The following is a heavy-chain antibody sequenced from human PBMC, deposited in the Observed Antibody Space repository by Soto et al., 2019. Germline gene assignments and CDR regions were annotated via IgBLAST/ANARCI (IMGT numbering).Heavy chain of an antibody. V-gene: IGHV4-59*01. CDR2: ISYSGST. D-gene: IGHD5-18*01. CDR1: GDSISSYY. CDR3: ARASTSGYYSFDY. Sequence: SETLSLTCTVSGDSISSYYWIWIRQPPGKGLEWIGYISYSGSTNYNPSLKSRPTISVDTSKNQFSLKLRSVTAADTAVYYCARASTSGYYSFDYWGQGTLVTVSS. J-gene: IGHJ4*02.